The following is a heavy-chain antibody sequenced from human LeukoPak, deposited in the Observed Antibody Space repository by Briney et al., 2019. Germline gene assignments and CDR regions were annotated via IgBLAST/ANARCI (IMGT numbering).Heavy chain of an antibody. CDR2: ISYDGSKK. CDR1: GFTFSSYA. V-gene: IGHV3-30*10. Sequence: ARSLRLSCAASGFTFSSYAIHWVRQAPGMGLEWVAVISYDGSKKCYTDSVKGRFTISRDNSKNTLYLQMNSLRAEDTAVYYCARTRIANDSSGYYFRFDYWGQGTLVTVSS. J-gene: IGHJ4*02. D-gene: IGHD3-22*01. CDR3: ARTRIANDSSGYYFRFDY.